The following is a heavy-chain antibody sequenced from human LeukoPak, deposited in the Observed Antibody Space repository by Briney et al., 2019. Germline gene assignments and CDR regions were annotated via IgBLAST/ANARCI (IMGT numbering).Heavy chain of an antibody. D-gene: IGHD5-18*01. Sequence: ASVKVSRKASGYTFTSYGISWVRQAPGQGLEWMGWINPNSGGTNDAQKFQGRVTMTTDTSISTAYMELSRLRSDDTAVYYCARGGWSGYSYGSEPEKYFDYWGQGTLVTVSS. J-gene: IGHJ4*02. CDR2: INPNSGGT. CDR1: GYTFTSYG. CDR3: ARGGWSGYSYGSEPEKYFDY. V-gene: IGHV1-2*02.